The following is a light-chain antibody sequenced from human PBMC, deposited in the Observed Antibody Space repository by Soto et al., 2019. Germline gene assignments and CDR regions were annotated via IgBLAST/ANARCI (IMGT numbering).Light chain of an antibody. J-gene: IGLJ2*01. Sequence: QSVVTQPPSASGTPGQRVTISCSGSSFNIGSSYVYWYQQLPGTAPKLLIYRNNQRPSGVPDRFSGSKSGTSASLAISGLRSEDEADYYCAAWDDSLSGVVFGGGTKLTVL. CDR2: RNN. CDR1: SFNIGSSY. CDR3: AAWDDSLSGVV. V-gene: IGLV1-47*01.